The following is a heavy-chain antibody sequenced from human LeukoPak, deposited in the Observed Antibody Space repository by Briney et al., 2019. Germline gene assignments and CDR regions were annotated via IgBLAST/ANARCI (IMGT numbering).Heavy chain of an antibody. CDR2: ISGSGGST. Sequence: GGSLRLSCAASGFTFSSYAMSWVRQAPGKGLEWVSAISGSGGSTYYADSVKGRFTISRDNAKNSLYLQMNSLRAEDTALYYCAKDKGYYGLSSTFDIWGQGTIVTASS. D-gene: IGHD3-10*01. V-gene: IGHV3-23*01. CDR3: AKDKGYYGLSSTFDI. J-gene: IGHJ3*02. CDR1: GFTFSSYA.